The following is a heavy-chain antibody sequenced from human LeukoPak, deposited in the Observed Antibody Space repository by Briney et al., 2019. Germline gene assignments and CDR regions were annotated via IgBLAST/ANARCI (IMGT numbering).Heavy chain of an antibody. CDR2: IIPKLGTV. J-gene: IGHJ3*01. V-gene: IGHV1-69*05. D-gene: IGHD3-3*01. CDR3: AGSRGLRFMECPL. CDR1: GGTFSSYA. Sequence: ASVKVSCKASGGTFSSYAISWVRRAPGQGLEWMGGIIPKLGTVKYAEKFQGKVTITTDESSSTVYMEMSSLTSEDTAMFYCAGSRGLRFMECPLWGQGTMVIVSS.